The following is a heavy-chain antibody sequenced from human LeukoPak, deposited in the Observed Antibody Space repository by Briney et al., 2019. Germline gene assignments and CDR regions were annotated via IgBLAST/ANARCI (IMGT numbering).Heavy chain of an antibody. D-gene: IGHD6-13*01. J-gene: IGHJ4*02. CDR3: ARVTSGSSSGIDY. V-gene: IGHV4-34*01. Sequence: PSETLSLTCAVYGGSFSSYSWSWIRQSASKGLECIGEISGVGSTTYNPSLKSRVTISIDTSKSQFSLKLSSVTAADTAVYYCARVTSGSSSGIDYWGQGTLVTVSS. CDR1: GGSFSSYS. CDR2: ISGVGST.